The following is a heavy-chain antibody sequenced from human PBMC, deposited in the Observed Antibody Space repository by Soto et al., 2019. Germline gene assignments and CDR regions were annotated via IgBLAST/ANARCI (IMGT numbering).Heavy chain of an antibody. CDR3: ARVGGGDYYESSGS. Sequence: GASVKVSCKASGYTFTSYYMHWVRQAPGQGLEWMGIINPSGGSTSYAQKFQGRVTMTRDTSISPVYMELGSLRTNDTAVYYCARVGGGDYYESSGSWGQGTLVTVSS. V-gene: IGHV1-46*01. CDR1: GYTFTSYY. CDR2: INPSGGST. J-gene: IGHJ5*02. D-gene: IGHD3-22*01.